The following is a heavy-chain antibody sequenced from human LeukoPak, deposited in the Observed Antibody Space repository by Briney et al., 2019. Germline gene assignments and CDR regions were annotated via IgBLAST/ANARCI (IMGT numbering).Heavy chain of an antibody. CDR3: ARDGGELTTFNY. V-gene: IGHV1-2*02. CDR2: INPNGGGT. D-gene: IGHD4/OR15-4a*01. J-gene: IGHJ4*02. CDR1: GYTFTVYY. Sequence: ASVKVSCKASGYTFTVYYMHWVRQAPGQGLEWMGWINPNGGGTNYAQKFQGRVTMTRDTSIITAYMELNRLTSDDTAVYYCARDGGELTTFNYWGQGTLVTVSS.